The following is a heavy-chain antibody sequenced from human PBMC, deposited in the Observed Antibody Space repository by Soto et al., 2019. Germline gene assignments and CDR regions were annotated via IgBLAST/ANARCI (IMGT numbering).Heavy chain of an antibody. Sequence: SVKVSCKTSGFMFTSSAVQWVRQARGQRLEWIGWLVVGSGNTHYAQHFQERVTLTRDMSTGTAYMELSSLRSEDTAVYYCAAAPVLGCLKWLPAYFDYWGQGTLVTVSS. V-gene: IGHV1-58*01. CDR3: AAAPVLGCLKWLPAYFDY. CDR2: LVVGSGNT. CDR1: GFMFTSSA. D-gene: IGHD3-3*01. J-gene: IGHJ4*01.